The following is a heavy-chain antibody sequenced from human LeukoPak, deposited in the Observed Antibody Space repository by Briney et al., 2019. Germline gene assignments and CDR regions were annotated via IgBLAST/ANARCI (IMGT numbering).Heavy chain of an antibody. D-gene: IGHD3-22*01. Sequence: SETLSLTCTVSGGSISSNNYYWDWIRRPPGKGLEWIGSIYYSGSTSYNPSLKSRVSISVDTSKNQFSLKLSSVTAADTAVYYCARRIVVIAAYYFDYWGQETLVTVSS. J-gene: IGHJ4*02. CDR2: IYYSGST. V-gene: IGHV4-39*01. CDR3: ARRIVVIAAYYFDY. CDR1: GGSISSNNYY.